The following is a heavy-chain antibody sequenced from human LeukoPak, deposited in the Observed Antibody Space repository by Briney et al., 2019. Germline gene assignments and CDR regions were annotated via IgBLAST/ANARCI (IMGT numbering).Heavy chain of an antibody. CDR3: ARVTISYYDSSGYSAAFDY. D-gene: IGHD3-22*01. V-gene: IGHV4-59*01. CDR1: GGSINSYY. Sequence: SETLSLTCTVSGGSINSYYWSWIRQPPGKGLEWIGYIYYSGSTNYNPSLKSRVTISVDTSKNQFSLKLSSVTAADTAVYYCARVTISYYDSSGYSAAFDYWGQGTLVTVSS. J-gene: IGHJ4*02. CDR2: IYYSGST.